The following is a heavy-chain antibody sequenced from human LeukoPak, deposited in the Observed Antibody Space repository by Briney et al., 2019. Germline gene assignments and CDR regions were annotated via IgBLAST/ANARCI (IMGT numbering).Heavy chain of an antibody. CDR3: VTSHVKYSSSWYEVFDY. D-gene: IGHD6-13*01. Sequence: GGSLRLSCAASGFTFSSYAMSWVRQAPGKGLEWVSAISGSGGSTYYADSVKGRFTISRDNSKNTVYLQMNSLRAEDTAVYYCVTSHVKYSSSWYEVFDYWGQGTLVTVSS. J-gene: IGHJ4*02. V-gene: IGHV3-23*01. CDR1: GFTFSSYA. CDR2: ISGSGGST.